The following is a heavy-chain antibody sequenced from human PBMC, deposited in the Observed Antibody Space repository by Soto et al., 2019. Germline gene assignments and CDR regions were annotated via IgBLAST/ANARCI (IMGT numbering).Heavy chain of an antibody. D-gene: IGHD3-10*01. CDR1: GYTFTSYG. CDR3: ARDHALLWFGGNYHTFDY. CDR2: ISAYNGNT. J-gene: IGHJ4*02. Sequence: QVQLVQSGAEVKKPGASVKVSCKASGYTFTSYGISWVRQAPGQGLEWMGWISAYNGNTNYAQKLQGRVTMTTDTXTXTXXMELRSLRSDDTAVYYCARDHALLWFGGNYHTFDYWGQGTLVTVSS. V-gene: IGHV1-18*01.